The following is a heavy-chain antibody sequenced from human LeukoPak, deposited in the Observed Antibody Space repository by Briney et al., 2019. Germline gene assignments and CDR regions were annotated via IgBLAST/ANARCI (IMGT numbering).Heavy chain of an antibody. V-gene: IGHV3-23*01. CDR1: GFTFSNYA. D-gene: IGHD1-26*01. J-gene: IGHJ5*02. Sequence: PGGSLRLSCVASGFTFSNYAMTWVRQTPGKGLEWVSGVHGSGDTTYYADSVKGRFTISRDNSRNTLYLQMNSLRVEDTAVYYCAKDSILLWFRNLGEGRFDAWGQGTLVTVSS. CDR3: AKDSILLWFRNLGEGRFDA. CDR2: VHGSGDTT.